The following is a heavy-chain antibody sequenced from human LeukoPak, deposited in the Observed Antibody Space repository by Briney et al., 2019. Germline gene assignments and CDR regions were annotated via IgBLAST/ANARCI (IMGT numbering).Heavy chain of an antibody. CDR1: GGTFSSYA. Sequence: ASVKVSCKASGGTFSSYAISWVRQAPGQGLEWMGWMNPNSGNTGYEQKFQGRVTMTRNTSISTAYMELSSLRSEDTAVYYCARGVDRTMTTVDYWGQGTLVTVSS. CDR2: MNPNSGNT. CDR3: ARGVDRTMTTVDY. V-gene: IGHV1-8*02. D-gene: IGHD4-23*01. J-gene: IGHJ4*02.